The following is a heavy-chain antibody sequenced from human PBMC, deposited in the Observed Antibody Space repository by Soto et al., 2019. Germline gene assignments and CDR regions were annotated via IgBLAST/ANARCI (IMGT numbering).Heavy chain of an antibody. CDR2: INHSGST. CDR3: AREYSLAVLAPGY. Sequence: PSETLSLTCAVYGGSFSGYYWSWIRQPPGKGLEWIGEINHSGSTNYNPSLKSRVTISVDTSKNQFSLKLSSVTAADTAVYYCAREYSLAVLAPGYWGQGTLVTVSS. D-gene: IGHD2-8*02. V-gene: IGHV4-34*01. CDR1: GGSFSGYY. J-gene: IGHJ4*02.